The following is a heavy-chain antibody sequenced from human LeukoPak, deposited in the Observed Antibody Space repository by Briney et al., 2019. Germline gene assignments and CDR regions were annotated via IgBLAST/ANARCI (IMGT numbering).Heavy chain of an antibody. J-gene: IGHJ4*02. CDR1: GFTFNNYW. CDR2: INRDGSNT. Sequence: VGSLRLSCAASGFTFNNYWMHWVRQAPGKGLVWVSRINRDGSNTDYADSVKGRFTISRDNAKNTLYLQMNSLSAEDTAVYYCAREETMGYWGQGTLVTVSS. D-gene: IGHD3-10*01. CDR3: AREETMGY. V-gene: IGHV3-74*01.